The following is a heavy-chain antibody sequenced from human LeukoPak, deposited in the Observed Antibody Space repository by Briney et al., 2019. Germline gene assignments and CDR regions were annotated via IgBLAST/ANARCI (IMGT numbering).Heavy chain of an antibody. Sequence: GGSLRLSCAASGFTSSSYSMNWVRQAPGKGLEWVSYISSSSSTIYYADSVKGRFTISRDNAKNSLYLQMNSLRTEDTAVYYCARGAETYYDFWSGYTTFDYWGQGTLVTVSS. CDR2: ISSSSSTI. CDR1: GFTSSSYS. CDR3: ARGAETYYDFWSGYTTFDY. V-gene: IGHV3-48*01. J-gene: IGHJ4*02. D-gene: IGHD3-3*01.